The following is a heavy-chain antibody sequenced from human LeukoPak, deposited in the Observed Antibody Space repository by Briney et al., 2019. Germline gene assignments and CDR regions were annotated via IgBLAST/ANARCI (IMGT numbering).Heavy chain of an antibody. J-gene: IGHJ3*02. CDR1: GFTFSSYS. Sequence: GGSLRLSCAASGFTFSSYSMNWVRQAPGKGLEWVSYISSSSSTIYYADSVKGRFTISRDNSKNTLYLQMNSLRAEDTAVYYCARGGGKEWELPNAFDIWGQGTMVTVSS. V-gene: IGHV3-48*01. D-gene: IGHD1-26*01. CDR3: ARGGGKEWELPNAFDI. CDR2: ISSSSSTI.